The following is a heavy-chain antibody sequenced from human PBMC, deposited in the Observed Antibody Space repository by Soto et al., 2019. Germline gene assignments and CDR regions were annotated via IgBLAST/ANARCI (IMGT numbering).Heavy chain of an antibody. CDR1: GFTFNNYA. CDR3: AKDSTVTTSLYPYYYGLDV. CDR2: ISGRGGST. J-gene: IGHJ6*02. Sequence: GGSLRLSCAASGFTFNNYAMSWVRQAPDKGLEWVSAISGRGGSTYYADSVKGRFTISRDNSKNTLFLQMNSLRAEDTAVYYCAKDSTVTTSLYPYYYGLDVWGQGTTVTVSS. V-gene: IGHV3-23*01. D-gene: IGHD4-17*01.